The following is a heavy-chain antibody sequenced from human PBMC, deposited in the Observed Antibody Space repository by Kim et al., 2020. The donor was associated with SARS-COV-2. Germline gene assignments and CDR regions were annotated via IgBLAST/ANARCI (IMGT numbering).Heavy chain of an antibody. D-gene: IGHD2-2*01. Sequence: SETLSLTCTVSGGSISSSSYYWGWIRQPPGKGLEWIGSIYYSGSTYYNPSLKSRVTISVDTSKNQFSLKLSSVTAADTAVYYCARPLYCSSTSCYGRGNNWFDPWGQGTLVTVSS. CDR3: ARPLYCSSTSCYGRGNNWFDP. CDR1: GGSISSSSYY. J-gene: IGHJ5*02. V-gene: IGHV4-39*01. CDR2: IYYSGST.